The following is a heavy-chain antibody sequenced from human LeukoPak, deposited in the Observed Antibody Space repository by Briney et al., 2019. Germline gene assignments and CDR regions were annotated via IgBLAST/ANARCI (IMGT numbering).Heavy chain of an antibody. CDR2: IASSGSSI. CDR1: GFAFSSHF. D-gene: IGHD6-6*01. Sequence: GGSLRLSCAASGFAFSSHFMNWVRQAPGKGLECVSSIASSGSSIYYADSLKGRFTTSRDNAKNSLYLQINSLRPEDTAVYYCARERYSRSSHDALDLWGRGTMVTVSS. V-gene: IGHV3-21*01. J-gene: IGHJ3*01. CDR3: ARERYSRSSHDALDL.